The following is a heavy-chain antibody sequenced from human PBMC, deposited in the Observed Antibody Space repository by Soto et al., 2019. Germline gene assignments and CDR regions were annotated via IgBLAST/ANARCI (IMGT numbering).Heavy chain of an antibody. CDR2: IYYIGST. J-gene: IGHJ5*02. V-gene: IGHV4-31*03. Sequence: SETLSLTCTVAGGSISSGGYYWNWIRQHPGKGLEWIGYIYYIGSTYYNPSLKSRVTISLDTSKNQFSLKLSSVTAADTAVYYCARSVFPWGQGTLVTVS. CDR3: ARSVFP. CDR1: GGSISSGGYY.